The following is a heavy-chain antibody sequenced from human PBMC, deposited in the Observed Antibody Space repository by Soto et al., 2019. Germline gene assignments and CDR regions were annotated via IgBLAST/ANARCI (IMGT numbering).Heavy chain of an antibody. J-gene: IGHJ6*02. V-gene: IGHV3-15*01. CDR1: GFTFSNAW. CDR2: IKSKTDGGTT. D-gene: IGHD3-22*01. Sequence: PGGSLRLSCAASGFTFSNAWMSWVRQAPGKGLEWVGRIKSKTDGGTTDYAAPVKGRFTISRDDSKNTLYLQMNSLKTEDTAVYYCTSSSGYYYVYYYGMDVWGQGTTVTVSS. CDR3: TSSSGYYYVYYYGMDV.